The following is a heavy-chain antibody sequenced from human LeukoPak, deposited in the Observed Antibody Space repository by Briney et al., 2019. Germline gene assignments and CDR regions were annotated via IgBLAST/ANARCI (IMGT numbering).Heavy chain of an antibody. CDR1: GFTFSSYS. CDR3: AASPGSTDYDISTGFPLTQYYYYYYGMDV. Sequence: PGGSLRLSCAASGFTFSSYSMNWVRQAPGKGLEWVSSISSSSYIYYADSVKGRFTISRDNAKNSLYLQMNSLRAEDTAVYYCAASPGSTDYDISTGFPLTQYYYYYYGMDVCGQGTTVTVSS. V-gene: IGHV3-21*01. J-gene: IGHJ6*02. CDR2: ISSSSYI. D-gene: IGHD3-9*01.